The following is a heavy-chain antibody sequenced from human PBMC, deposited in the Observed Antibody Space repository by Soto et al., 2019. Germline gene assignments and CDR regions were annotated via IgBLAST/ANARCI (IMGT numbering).Heavy chain of an antibody. J-gene: IGHJ6*02. CDR2: INSDGSST. D-gene: IGHD2-15*01. CDR3: ARSRASMVGGMDV. V-gene: IGHV3-74*01. CDR1: GFTFSSYW. Sequence: GGSLRLSCAASGFTFSSYWMHWVRPAPGKGLVWVSRINSDGSSTSYVDSVKGRFTISRDNAKNTLYLQMNSLRAEDTAVYYCARSRASMVGGMDVWGQGTTVTVSS.